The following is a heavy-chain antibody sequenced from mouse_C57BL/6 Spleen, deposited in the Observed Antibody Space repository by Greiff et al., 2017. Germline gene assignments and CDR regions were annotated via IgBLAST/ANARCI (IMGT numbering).Heavy chain of an antibody. V-gene: IGHV1-55*01. Sequence: QVQLQQPGAELVKPGASVKMSCKASGYTFTSYWITWVKQRPGQGLEWIGDIFPGSGSTNYNDKFKSKATLTVDTSSSTAYMQLSSLTSEDSAVYYCARRARYYDYPRYYAMDYWGQGTSVTVSS. D-gene: IGHD2-4*01. CDR3: ARRARYYDYPRYYAMDY. CDR2: IFPGSGST. J-gene: IGHJ4*01. CDR1: GYTFTSYW.